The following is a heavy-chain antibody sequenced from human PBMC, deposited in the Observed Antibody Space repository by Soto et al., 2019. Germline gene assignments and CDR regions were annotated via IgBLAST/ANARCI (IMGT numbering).Heavy chain of an antibody. Sequence: PSETLSLTCTVSGGATNSTVYYWGWICQPPGKGLEWIGSSNYGGPTYYSPSLQSRVTISLDTAKNHFSLNLRSVTAADTAVYYCARHGAYSTSVYYYYGMDVWGQGTTVTVSS. CDR1: GGATNSTVYY. D-gene: IGHD6-13*01. V-gene: IGHV4-39*01. CDR2: SNYGGPT. CDR3: ARHGAYSTSVYYYYGMDV. J-gene: IGHJ6*02.